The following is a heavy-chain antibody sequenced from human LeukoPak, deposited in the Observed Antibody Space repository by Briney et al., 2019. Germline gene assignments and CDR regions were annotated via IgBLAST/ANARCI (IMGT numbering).Heavy chain of an antibody. CDR3: VKGAGSRTYYFDY. CDR2: ISYDGSNK. CDR1: GFTFSSYA. V-gene: IGHV3-30-3*01. D-gene: IGHD3-10*01. J-gene: IGHJ4*02. Sequence: GRSLRLSCAASGFTFSSYAMHWVRQAPGKGLEWVAVISYDGSNKYYADSVKGRFTISRDNSKNTLYLQMNSLRAEDTAVYYCVKGAGSRTYYFDYWGQGTLVTVSS.